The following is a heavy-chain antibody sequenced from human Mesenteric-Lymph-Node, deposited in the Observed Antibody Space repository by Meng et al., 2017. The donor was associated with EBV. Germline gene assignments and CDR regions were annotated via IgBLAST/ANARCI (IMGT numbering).Heavy chain of an antibody. V-gene: IGHV1-46*01. J-gene: IGHJ5*02. CDR1: GYPFTTNY. D-gene: IGHD5/OR15-5a*01. CDR2: INPSSGGT. CDR3: ARVVYRECDP. Sequence: QVQLVQSGPEVRKPGASVRVSCKASGYPFTTNYIHWVRQAPGQGPEWMGLINPSSGGTNYARKFQGRVTMTRDTSTSTVYMELSSLRSDDTAVYYCARVVYRECDPWGQGTLVTVSA.